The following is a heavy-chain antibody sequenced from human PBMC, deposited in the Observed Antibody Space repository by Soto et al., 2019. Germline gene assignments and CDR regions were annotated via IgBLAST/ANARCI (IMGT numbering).Heavy chain of an antibody. CDR3: ARVPDTLRGLVGYGMDV. CDR1: GDSVSSNSSA. V-gene: IGHV6-1*01. J-gene: IGHJ6*02. Sequence: QTLSLTWATSGDSVSSNSSASNLSRQSPSRGLEWLGRTYYRSKWYNDYAVSVKSRITINPDTSKNQFSLQLNSVTPEDTAVYYCARVPDTLRGLVGYGMDVWGQGTTVIVSS. D-gene: IGHD3-3*01. CDR2: TYYRSKWYN.